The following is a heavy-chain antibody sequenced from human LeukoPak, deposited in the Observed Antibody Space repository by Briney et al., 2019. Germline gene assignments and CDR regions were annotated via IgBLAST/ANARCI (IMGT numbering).Heavy chain of an antibody. V-gene: IGHV3-23*01. CDR1: GFTFSSYA. CDR3: AKSPYIVVVVAATLYFDY. D-gene: IGHD2-15*01. CDR2: ISGSGGST. Sequence: GGSLRLSCAASGFTFSSYAMSWVRQAPGKELQWVSAISGSGGSTYYADSVKGRFTISRDNSKNTLYLQMNSLRAEDTAVYYCAKSPYIVVVVAATLYFDYWGQGSLVTVSS. J-gene: IGHJ4*02.